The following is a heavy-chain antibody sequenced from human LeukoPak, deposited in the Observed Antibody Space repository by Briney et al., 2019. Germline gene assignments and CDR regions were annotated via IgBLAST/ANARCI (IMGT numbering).Heavy chain of an antibody. J-gene: IGHJ4*02. CDR3: ATCRGDDY. CDR2: ISGSGGST. D-gene: IGHD5-12*01. V-gene: IGHV3-23*01. Sequence: GLEWVSAISGSGGSTYYADSVKGRFTISRDNSKNTLYLQMNSLRAEDTAVYYCATCRGDDYWGQGTLVTVSS.